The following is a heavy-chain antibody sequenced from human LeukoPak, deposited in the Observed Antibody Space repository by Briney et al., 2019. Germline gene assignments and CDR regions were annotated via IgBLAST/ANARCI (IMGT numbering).Heavy chain of an antibody. CDR3: ATGGRHSYGSGRHQQNPFDY. J-gene: IGHJ4*02. CDR2: INRSGST. Sequence: SETLSLTCAVYGGSFSGYYWSWIRQPPGKGLEWIGEINRSGSTNYNPSLKSRVTISVDTSKNQFSLKLSSVTAADTAVYYCATGGRHSYGSGRHQQNPFDYWGQGTLVTVSS. V-gene: IGHV4-34*01. D-gene: IGHD3-10*01. CDR1: GGSFSGYY.